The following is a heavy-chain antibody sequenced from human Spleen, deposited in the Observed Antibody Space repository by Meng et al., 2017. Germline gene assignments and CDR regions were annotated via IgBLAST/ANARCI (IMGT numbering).Heavy chain of an antibody. CDR3: ARGPTTMAHDFDY. D-gene: IGHD4-11*01. CDR1: GGSFSDSY. J-gene: IGHJ4*02. CDR2: INHSGST. Sequence: HLRHVGAGLLKPSGTLSLTCVVSGGSFSDSYWRWIRQPPGKGLEWIGEINHSGSTNYNPSLESRATISVDTSQNNLSLKLSSVTAADSAVYYCARGPTTMAHDFDYGGQGTLVTVSS. V-gene: IGHV4-34*01.